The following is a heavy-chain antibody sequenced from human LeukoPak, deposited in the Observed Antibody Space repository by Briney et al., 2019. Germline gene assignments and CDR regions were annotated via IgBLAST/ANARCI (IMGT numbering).Heavy chain of an antibody. CDR3: ARGFSGYDTNDFAFSYY. CDR1: GYTFTNYD. CDR2: MNPNSGDT. D-gene: IGHD3-3*01. V-gene: IGHV1-8*01. J-gene: IGHJ4*02. Sequence: ASVKVSCKASGYTFTNYDINWVRQATGQGLEWMGWMNPNSGDTGYAQKFQGRVTMTRDTSISTAYMELNSPRSEDTAVYYCARGFSGYDTNDFAFSYYWGQGTPVTVSS.